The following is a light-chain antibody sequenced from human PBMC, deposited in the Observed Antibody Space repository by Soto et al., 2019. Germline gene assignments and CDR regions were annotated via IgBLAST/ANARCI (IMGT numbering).Light chain of an antibody. Sequence: IVFTQSPGTLSLSPGERATLSCRASQSVSSSYLAWYQQKPGQAPRLLIYGASTRASGIPARFSGSESGTEFTLTISSLQSEDVAVYYCQQYNNWPLTFGQGTKVDIK. CDR3: QQYNNWPLT. CDR2: GAS. CDR1: QSVSSSY. J-gene: IGKJ1*01. V-gene: IGKV3-15*01.